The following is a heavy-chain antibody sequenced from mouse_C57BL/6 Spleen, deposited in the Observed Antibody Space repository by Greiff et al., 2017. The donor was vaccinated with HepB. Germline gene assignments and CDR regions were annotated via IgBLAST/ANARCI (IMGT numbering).Heavy chain of an antibody. CDR3: GTAQATFYAMDY. CDR1: GYTFTSYW. J-gene: IGHJ4*01. Sequence: VQLQQSGAELVKPGASVKLSCKASGYTFTSYWMHWVKQRPGQGLEWIGMIHPNSGSTNYNEKFKSKATLTVDKSSSTAYMQLSSLTSEDSAVYYCGTAQATFYAMDYWGQGTSVTVSS. V-gene: IGHV1-64*01. CDR2: IHPNSGST. D-gene: IGHD3-2*02.